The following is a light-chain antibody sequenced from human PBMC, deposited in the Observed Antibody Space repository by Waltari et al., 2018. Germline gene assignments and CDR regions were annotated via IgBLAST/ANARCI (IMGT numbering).Light chain of an antibody. CDR3: SSYTSSSTWV. CDR1: SSDVVGYNY. V-gene: IGLV2-14*01. CDR2: EFS. Sequence: QSALTQPASVSGSPGQSITISCPGTSSDVVGYNYVSWSQQTPGKAPKRLIYEFSNRPSGVSNRFSGSKAGNTASLTISGLQAEDEADYYCSSYTSSSTWVFGGGTKLTV. J-gene: IGLJ3*02.